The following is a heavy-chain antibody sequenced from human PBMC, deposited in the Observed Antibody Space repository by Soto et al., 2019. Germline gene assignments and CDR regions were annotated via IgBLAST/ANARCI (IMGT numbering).Heavy chain of an antibody. J-gene: IGHJ6*02. Sequence: GASVKVSCKASGYTFTGYYMHWVRQAPGQGLEWMGWINPNSGGTNYAQKFQGWVTMTRDTSISTAYMELSRLRSDDTAVYYCARDGPRGVVGYYYGMDVWGQGTTVTVSS. D-gene: IGHD2-21*01. CDR2: INPNSGGT. CDR1: GYTFTGYY. CDR3: ARDGPRGVVGYYYGMDV. V-gene: IGHV1-2*04.